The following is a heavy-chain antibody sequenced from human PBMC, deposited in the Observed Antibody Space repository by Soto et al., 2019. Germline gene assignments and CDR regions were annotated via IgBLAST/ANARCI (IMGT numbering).Heavy chain of an antibody. J-gene: IGHJ5*02. D-gene: IGHD1-1*01. CDR1: GFSISRSA. CDR3: ARDLQAGTDNVNWFAP. CDR2: IAYDGSHS. V-gene: IGHV3-30*04. Sequence: QVQLVESGGGVVQPGRSLRLSCAASGFSISRSAMHWVRQAPGKGLEWVAVIAYDGSHSWYADSAKGRFTISRDNSKNTVYLEMSSLRGEDTAVYYCARDLQAGTDNVNWFAPWGQGTLVTVSS.